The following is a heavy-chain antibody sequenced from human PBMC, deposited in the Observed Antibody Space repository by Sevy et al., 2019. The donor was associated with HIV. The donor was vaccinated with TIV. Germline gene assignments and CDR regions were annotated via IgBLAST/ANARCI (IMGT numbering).Heavy chain of an antibody. J-gene: IGHJ4*02. V-gene: IGHV3-15*05. CDR1: GFTFTKAW. CDR2: IKGKTDGGTT. D-gene: IGHD3-3*01. CDR3: TTKKDFWSGYFYFDY. Sequence: GGSLRLSCAASGFTFTKAWMNWVRQAPGKGLEWVGRIKGKTDGGTTDNAAPVKGRFTISRDDSKNTGYLQMNSLKTDDTAVYYCTTKKDFWSGYFYFDYWGQGTLVTVSS.